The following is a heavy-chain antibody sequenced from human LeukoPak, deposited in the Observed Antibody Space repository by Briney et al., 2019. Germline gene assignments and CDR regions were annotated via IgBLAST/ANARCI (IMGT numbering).Heavy chain of an antibody. Sequence: SETLSLTCSVSGASIRDYYWGWIRQPPGKGLECIGHTFYSRVTNYNPSLKSRVTISLDTSKSQVSLKLTSLTAADTALYYCARRQQLADGGHAFDIWGQGTMVTVSS. CDR1: GASIRDYY. V-gene: IGHV4-59*01. CDR3: ARRQQLADGGHAFDI. D-gene: IGHD6-13*01. J-gene: IGHJ3*02. CDR2: TFYSRVT.